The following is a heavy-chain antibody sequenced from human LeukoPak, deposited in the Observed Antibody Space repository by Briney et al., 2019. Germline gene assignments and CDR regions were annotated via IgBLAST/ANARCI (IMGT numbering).Heavy chain of an antibody. J-gene: IGHJ5*02. CDR1: GYTFTSYD. CDR2: MNPNSGNT. CDR3: ARVRFGSSWYRAGKNWFDP. Sequence: GASVKVSCKASGYTFTSYDINWVRQATGQGLEWMGWMNPNSGNTGYAQKFQGRVTMTRNTSISTAYMELSSLRSEDTAVYYCARVRFGSSWYRAGKNWFDPWGQGTLVTVSS. D-gene: IGHD6-13*01. V-gene: IGHV1-8*01.